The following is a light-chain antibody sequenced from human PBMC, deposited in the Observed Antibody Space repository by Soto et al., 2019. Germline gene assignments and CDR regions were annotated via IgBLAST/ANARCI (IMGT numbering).Light chain of an antibody. V-gene: IGLV2-11*01. CDR3: CSYAGSYTGV. CDR1: SSDVGAYNY. J-gene: IGLJ3*02. Sequence: QSVLTQPRSVSGSPGQSVTISCTGTSSDVGAYNYVSWYQQHPDKAPKLMIYDVTRRPSGVPDRFSGSRSGGTASLTISGLQTEDEADYYCCSYAGSYTGVFGGGTKLTVL. CDR2: DVT.